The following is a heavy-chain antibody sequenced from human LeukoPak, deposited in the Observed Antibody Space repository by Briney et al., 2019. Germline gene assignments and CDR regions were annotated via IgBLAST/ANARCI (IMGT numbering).Heavy chain of an antibody. D-gene: IGHD2-8*01. J-gene: IGHJ5*02. CDR1: GGSISSGDYY. V-gene: IGHV4-30-4*08. Sequence: PSQTLSLTCTVSGGSISSGDYYWSWIRQPPGKGLEWIGYVYYSGSTYYNPSLKSRVTISVDTSKNQFSLKLSSVTAADTAVYYCASDLNGGYNWFDPWGQGTLVTVSS. CDR2: VYYSGST. CDR3: ASDLNGGYNWFDP.